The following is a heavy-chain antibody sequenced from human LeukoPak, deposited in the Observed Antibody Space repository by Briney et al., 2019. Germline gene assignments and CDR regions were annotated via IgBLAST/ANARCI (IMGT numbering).Heavy chain of an antibody. CDR1: GFTFNTYW. CDR2: INKDGSEK. Sequence: GGSLRLSCAASGFTFNTYWMNWVRQAPGKGLEWVASINKDGSEKYYVDSMKSRFTISRDNAKNSLYLQMNSLGAEDTAVHYCARVPFCSGPTCYGFCDYWGQGTVVTVS. CDR3: ARVPFCSGPTCYGFCDY. D-gene: IGHD2-15*01. V-gene: IGHV3-7*03. J-gene: IGHJ4*02.